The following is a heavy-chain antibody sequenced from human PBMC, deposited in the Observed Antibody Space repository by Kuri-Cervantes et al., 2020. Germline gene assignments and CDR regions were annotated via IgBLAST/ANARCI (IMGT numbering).Heavy chain of an antibody. CDR1: GFTFSSYA. CDR3: ARELADFSYFDY. D-gene: IGHD2/OR15-2a*01. V-gene: IGHV3-23*01. Sequence: ETLSLTCAASGFTFSSYAMSWVRQAPGKGLEWVSAISGSGGSTYYADSVKGRFTISRDNSKNTLYLQMNSLRAEDTAVYYCARELADFSYFDYWGQGTLVTVSS. J-gene: IGHJ4*02. CDR2: ISGSGGST.